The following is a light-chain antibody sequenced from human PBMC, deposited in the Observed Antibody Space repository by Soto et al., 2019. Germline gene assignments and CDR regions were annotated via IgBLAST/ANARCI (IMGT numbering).Light chain of an antibody. V-gene: IGKV3-11*01. CDR3: QRCSNSPLT. J-gene: IGKJ4*01. Sequence: EIVMTQSPVTLSVSPGERATLSCRASQSVSSNFAWYQQPPGQAPSLLIDEASSSATSIAARFSGRGAATDFTLTISRLEPEDFAVFYCQRCSNSPLTFGEGTKVDIK. CDR1: QSVSSN. CDR2: EAS.